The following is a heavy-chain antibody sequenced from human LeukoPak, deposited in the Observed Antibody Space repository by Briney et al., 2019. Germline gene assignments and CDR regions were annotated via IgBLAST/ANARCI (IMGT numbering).Heavy chain of an antibody. V-gene: IGHV3-7*01. Sequence: GGSLRLSCAASGFTFSSYWMNWVRQAPGKGLEWVANIKQDGSEKYYVDSVKGRFTISRDNAKNSLYLQMNSLRAEDTAVYYCAKREDYYDSSGYPDYWGQGTLVTVSS. CDR2: IKQDGSEK. CDR3: AKREDYYDSSGYPDY. J-gene: IGHJ4*02. CDR1: GFTFSSYW. D-gene: IGHD3-22*01.